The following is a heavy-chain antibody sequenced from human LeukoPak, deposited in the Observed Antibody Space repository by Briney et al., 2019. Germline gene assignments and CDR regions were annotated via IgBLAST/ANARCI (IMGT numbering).Heavy chain of an antibody. Sequence: GGSLRLSCAASGFTFSSYSMNWVRQAPGKGLEWVSYISSSSSTIYYADSVKGRFTISRDNAKNSLYLQMNSLRAEDTAVYYCARVVGATTSYYYYYMDVWGKGTTVTVS. CDR2: ISSSSSTI. D-gene: IGHD1-26*01. CDR1: GFTFSSYS. V-gene: IGHV3-48*01. CDR3: ARVVGATTSYYYYYMDV. J-gene: IGHJ6*03.